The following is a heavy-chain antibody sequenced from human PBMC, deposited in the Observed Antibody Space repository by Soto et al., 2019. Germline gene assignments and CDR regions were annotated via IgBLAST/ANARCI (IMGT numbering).Heavy chain of an antibody. D-gene: IGHD5-18*01. Sequence: GGSLRLSCAASGFTLSNYAMSWVRQAPGKGLEWVSGIPPDNGPLYYADSVKGRFTISRDNSKNTLYLQMNSLRVEDTAVYYCAKGPGYSYGYDWFDPWGQGTLVTVSS. V-gene: IGHV3-23*01. J-gene: IGHJ5*02. CDR1: GFTLSNYA. CDR2: IPPDNGPL. CDR3: AKGPGYSYGYDWFDP.